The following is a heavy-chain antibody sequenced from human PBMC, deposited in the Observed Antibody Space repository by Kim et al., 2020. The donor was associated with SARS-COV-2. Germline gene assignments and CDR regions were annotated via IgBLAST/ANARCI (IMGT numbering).Heavy chain of an antibody. D-gene: IGHD2-21*02. CDR3: AKDRGGSDWPGFDS. CDR2: IRTRASAETT. CDR1: GFTLGNNV. J-gene: IGHJ4*01. Sequence: GGSLRLSCAASGFTLGNNVMSWVRQAPGRGLEWVSTIRTRASAETTYYADSVNGRFTVSRDISKNTLYLELSSLRADDTALYYCAKDRGGSDWPGFDSWG. V-gene: IGHV3-23*01.